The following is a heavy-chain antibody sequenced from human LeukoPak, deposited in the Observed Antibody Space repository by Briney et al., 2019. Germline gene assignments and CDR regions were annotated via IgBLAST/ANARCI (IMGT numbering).Heavy chain of an antibody. J-gene: IGHJ4*02. V-gene: IGHV4-61*02. CDR3: AKGYFDY. CDR2: IYTCGST. Sequence: SETLSLTCTVSGGSISSGSYYWSWIRQPAGKGLEWIGRIYTCGSTNYNPSLKSRVTISVDTSKNQFSLKLSSVTAADTAMYYCAKGYFDYWGQGTLVTVSS. CDR1: GGSISSGSYY.